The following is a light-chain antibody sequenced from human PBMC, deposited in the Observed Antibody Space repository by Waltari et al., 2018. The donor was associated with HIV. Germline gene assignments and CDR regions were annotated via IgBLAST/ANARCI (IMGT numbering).Light chain of an antibody. V-gene: IGKV3-20*01. CDR3: QQYGRSPIT. Sequence: DIVLTQSPGTLSLSPGERATLPCRASQGVPNNYVAWYQQSPGQAPRLIVYGTSIRHTGIPDRFSGSGSGTDFTLAISRLEPEDFAVYYCQQYGRSPITFGQGARLEIK. CDR1: QGVPNNY. CDR2: GTS. J-gene: IGKJ5*01.